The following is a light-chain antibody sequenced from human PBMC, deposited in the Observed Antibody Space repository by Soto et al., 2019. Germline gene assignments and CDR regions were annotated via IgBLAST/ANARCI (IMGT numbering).Light chain of an antibody. CDR3: SSYTTTTTLGV. CDR2: EVS. CDR1: SSDVGGYNY. V-gene: IGLV2-14*01. J-gene: IGLJ1*01. Sequence: QSALTQPASMSGSPGQWITISCTGTSSDVGGYNYVSWYQQHPGKAPKLIIYEVSNRPSAVSSRFSGSKSGNTASLTISGLQAEDEADYYCSSYTTTTTLGVFGSGTKVTVL.